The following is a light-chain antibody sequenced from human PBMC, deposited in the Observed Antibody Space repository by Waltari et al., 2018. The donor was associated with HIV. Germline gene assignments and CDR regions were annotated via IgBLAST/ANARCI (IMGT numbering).Light chain of an antibody. CDR1: KLGNKY. CDR2: QDT. Sequence: SYELTQPPSVSVSPGQTANITCSGDKLGNKYTSWYQQKPDQSPLLLIFQDTKRPSGIPERFSGSNSGHTATLTISGTQAMDEADYYCQAWDSTTSYVFGTGTTVTVL. V-gene: IGLV3-1*01. J-gene: IGLJ1*01. CDR3: QAWDSTTSYV.